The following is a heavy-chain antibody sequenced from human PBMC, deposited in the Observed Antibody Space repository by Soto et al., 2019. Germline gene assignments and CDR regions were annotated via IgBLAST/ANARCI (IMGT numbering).Heavy chain of an antibody. CDR1: GXTFTGYY. Sequence: ASVKVSCKASGXTFTGYYMHWVRQAPGQGLEWMGWINPNSGGTNYAQKFQGWVTMTRDTSISTAYMELSRLRSDDTAVYYCARDLGYCISTSCYPDWYFDLWGRGTLVTISS. D-gene: IGHD2-2*03. CDR3: ARDLGYCISTSCYPDWYFDL. CDR2: INPNSGGT. V-gene: IGHV1-2*04. J-gene: IGHJ2*01.